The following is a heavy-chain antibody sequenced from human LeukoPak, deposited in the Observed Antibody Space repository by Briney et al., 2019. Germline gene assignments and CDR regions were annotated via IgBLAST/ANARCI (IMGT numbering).Heavy chain of an antibody. CDR3: ARSPTGTKTFDY. CDR1: GFTFSSYS. D-gene: IGHD1-1*01. J-gene: IGHJ4*02. Sequence: GGPLRLSCEASGFTFSSYSMNWVRQAPGKGLEWVSSISSSSSYIYYADSVKGRLTTSRDNAKNSLYLQMNSLRAEDTAVYYCARSPTGTKTFDYWGQGTLVTVSS. CDR2: ISSSSSYI. V-gene: IGHV3-21*01.